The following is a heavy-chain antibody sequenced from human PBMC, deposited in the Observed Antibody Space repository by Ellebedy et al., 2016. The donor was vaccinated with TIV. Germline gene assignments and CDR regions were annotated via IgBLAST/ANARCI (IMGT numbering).Heavy chain of an antibody. Sequence: GESLKISCKGSGYSFTSYWMGWVRQIPGKGLEWMGIIYPGDSDTRYSPSFQGQVTISADKSISTAYLQWSSLKASDTAMYYCARRPVVIGNWFDPWGQGTLVTVSS. CDR1: GYSFTSYW. V-gene: IGHV5-51*01. D-gene: IGHD3-22*01. J-gene: IGHJ5*02. CDR2: IYPGDSDT. CDR3: ARRPVVIGNWFDP.